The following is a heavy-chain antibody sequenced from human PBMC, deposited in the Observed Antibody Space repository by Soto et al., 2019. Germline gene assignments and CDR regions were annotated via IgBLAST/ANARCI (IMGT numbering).Heavy chain of an antibody. CDR2: ISGSGGST. CDR1: GFTFSSYA. V-gene: IGHV3-23*01. Sequence: EVQLLESGGGLVQPGGSLRLSCAASGFTFSSYAMNWVRQAPGKGLEWVSGISGSGGSTYYADSVKGRFTISRDNSKNTLYLQRNSLRAEYTVVYYCAKERFGEYFYYGIDVWGQGTMVTVSS. J-gene: IGHJ6*02. D-gene: IGHD3-10*01. CDR3: AKERFGEYFYYGIDV.